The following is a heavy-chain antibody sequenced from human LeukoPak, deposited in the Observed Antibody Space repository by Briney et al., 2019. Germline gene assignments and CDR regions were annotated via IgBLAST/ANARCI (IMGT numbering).Heavy chain of an antibody. CDR2: FYYTGLT. J-gene: IGHJ4*02. CDR3: ARAGSWSPHFDY. Sequence: SETPSLTCTVSGGSMSGYYWSWIRQTPGGGLQWIGYFYYTGLTRSNPSLKSRVTISVDTSKNQFSLKLSSVTAADTAVYYCARAGSWSPHFDYWGQGTLVTVSS. V-gene: IGHV4-59*01. CDR1: GGSMSGYY. D-gene: IGHD6-13*01.